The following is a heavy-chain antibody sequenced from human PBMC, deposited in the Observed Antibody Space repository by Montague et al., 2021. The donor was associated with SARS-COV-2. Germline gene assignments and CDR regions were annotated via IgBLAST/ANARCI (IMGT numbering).Heavy chain of an antibody. V-gene: IGHV4-30-2*06. Sequence: TLSLTCVVSGGSVSSGDYSWSWIRQSPGKGLEWIGYIYQSGSAYYNPSLKSRVTILIDTSNNQFSLNLRSVTAADTGLYYCATGTRMYGMDLWGQGTTVTVSS. CDR2: IYQSGSA. D-gene: IGHD3-10*01. CDR3: ATGTRMYGMDL. CDR1: GGSVSSGDYS. J-gene: IGHJ6*02.